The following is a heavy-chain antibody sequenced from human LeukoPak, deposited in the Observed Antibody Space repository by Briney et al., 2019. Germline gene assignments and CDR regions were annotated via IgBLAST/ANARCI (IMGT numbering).Heavy chain of an antibody. CDR1: GGSFSGYY. V-gene: IGHV4-34*01. J-gene: IGHJ4*02. Sequence: SETLSLTCAVYGGSFSGYYWSWIRQPPEKGLEWIGEINHSGSTNYNPSLKSRVTISVDTSKNQFSLKLSYVTAADTTVYYCARGPYVWGSYRPFDYWGQGTLVTVSS. D-gene: IGHD3-16*02. CDR3: ARGPYVWGSYRPFDY. CDR2: INHSGST.